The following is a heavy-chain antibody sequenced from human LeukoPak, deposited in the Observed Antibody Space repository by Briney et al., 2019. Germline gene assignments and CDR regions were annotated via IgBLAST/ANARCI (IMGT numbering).Heavy chain of an antibody. D-gene: IGHD2-2*02. CDR2: ISAYNGNT. CDR3: ARVRTYQLLYDY. CDR1: GYTFTSYG. V-gene: IGHV1-18*01. Sequence: ASVKVSCKASGYTFTSYGISWVRQAPGQGLEWMGWISAYNGNTNYAQKLQGRVTMTRDTSTSTVYMELSSLRSEDTAVYYCARVRTYQLLYDYWGQGTLVTVSS. J-gene: IGHJ4*02.